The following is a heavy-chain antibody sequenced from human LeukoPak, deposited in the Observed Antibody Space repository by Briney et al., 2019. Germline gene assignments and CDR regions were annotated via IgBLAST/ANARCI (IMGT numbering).Heavy chain of an antibody. CDR3: ARAGYFDWLQHWFDP. V-gene: IGHV5-51*01. D-gene: IGHD3-9*01. CDR2: IYPGDSKT. J-gene: IGHJ5*02. Sequence: GESLKISCKGSGYSFSTYWIAWVRQMPGKGLEWMGIIYPGDSKTTYSPSFQGQVTISADKSINTAYLQWSSLKASDTAMYYCARAGYFDWLQHWFDPWGQGTLVTVSS. CDR1: GYSFSTYW.